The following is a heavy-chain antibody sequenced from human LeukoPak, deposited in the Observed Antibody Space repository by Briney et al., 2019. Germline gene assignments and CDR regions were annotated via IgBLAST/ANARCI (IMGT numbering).Heavy chain of an antibody. J-gene: IGHJ4*02. CDR3: TTDTYSSSWNFDY. Sequence: GGSLRLSCAVSGFTFSNAWMSWVRQAPGKGLEWVGRIKSKTDGGTTDLAAPVKGRFTISRDDSKNTLFLQMNSLKTEDTAVYYCTTDTYSSSWNFDYWGQGTLVTVSS. V-gene: IGHV3-15*01. CDR2: IKSKTDGGTT. CDR1: GFTFSNAW. D-gene: IGHD6-13*01.